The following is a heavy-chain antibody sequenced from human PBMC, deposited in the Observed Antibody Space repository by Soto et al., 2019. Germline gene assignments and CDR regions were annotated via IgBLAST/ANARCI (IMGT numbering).Heavy chain of an antibody. CDR3: ARDESNYYDSSGYYDNYYYGMDV. J-gene: IGHJ6*02. CDR2: ISYDGSNK. Sequence: QVQLVESGGGVVQPGRSLRLSCAASGFTFSSYAMHWVRQAPGKGLEWVAVISYDGSNKYYADSVKGRCPISRDNSKNKLYLQMNSLRAEDTAVYYCARDESNYYDSSGYYDNYYYGMDVWGQGTTVTVSS. D-gene: IGHD3-22*01. CDR1: GFTFSSYA. V-gene: IGHV3-30-3*01.